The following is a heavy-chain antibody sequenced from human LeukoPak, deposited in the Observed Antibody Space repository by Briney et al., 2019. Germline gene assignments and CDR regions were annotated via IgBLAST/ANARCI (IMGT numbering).Heavy chain of an antibody. CDR2: ISSSSTYS. D-gene: IGHD3-22*01. CDR3: ARVMIGTVNWFDP. CDR1: GFTFSDYY. Sequence: GGSLRLSCVASGFTFSDYYMSWIRQAPGKGREWVSYISSSSTYSSYADSVKGRFTISRDNAKNSLYLQMNSLRAEDTAVYYCARVMIGTVNWFDPWGQGTLVTVSS. J-gene: IGHJ5*02. V-gene: IGHV3-11*06.